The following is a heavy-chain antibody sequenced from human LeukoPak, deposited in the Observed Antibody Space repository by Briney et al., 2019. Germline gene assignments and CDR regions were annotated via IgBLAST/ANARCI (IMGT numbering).Heavy chain of an antibody. CDR2: IKSKTDGGAT. CDR3: ARDRALDSSGWSDPLNY. Sequence: GGSLRLSCAASGFTFSNAWMSWVRQAPGKGLEWVGRIKSKTDGGATDYAAPVKGRFTISRDDSKNTLYLQMNSLRAEDTAVYYCARDRALDSSGWSDPLNYWGQGTLVTVSS. J-gene: IGHJ4*02. D-gene: IGHD6-19*01. V-gene: IGHV3-15*01. CDR1: GFTFSNAW.